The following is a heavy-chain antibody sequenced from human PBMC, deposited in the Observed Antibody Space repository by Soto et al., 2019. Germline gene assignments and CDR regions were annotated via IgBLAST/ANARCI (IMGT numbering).Heavy chain of an antibody. V-gene: IGHV1-24*01. CDR2: FDPEDGET. Sequence: ASVKVSCKVSGYTLTELSMHWVRQAPGKGLEWMGGFDPEDGETIYAQKFQGRVTMTEDTSTDTAYMELRSLRSDDTAVYYCAREEYYYDSSGNFDYWGQGTLVTVSS. J-gene: IGHJ4*02. CDR3: AREEYYYDSSGNFDY. CDR1: GYTLTELS. D-gene: IGHD3-22*01.